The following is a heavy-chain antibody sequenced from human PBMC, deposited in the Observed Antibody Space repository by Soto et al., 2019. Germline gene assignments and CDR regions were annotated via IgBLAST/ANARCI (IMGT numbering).Heavy chain of an antibody. Sequence: EVQLVESGGDLVQPGGSLRLSCAASGFSFRNYWMSWVRQAPGKGLEWVANINHDGSEQNFLDSVKGRFTISRDNGKNSLFLQMNSLRAEDTAVYYCARDIGYSSFDYWGQGTLVTVSS. V-gene: IGHV3-7*01. CDR1: GFSFRNYW. CDR3: ARDIGYSSFDY. D-gene: IGHD2-15*01. CDR2: INHDGSEQ. J-gene: IGHJ4*02.